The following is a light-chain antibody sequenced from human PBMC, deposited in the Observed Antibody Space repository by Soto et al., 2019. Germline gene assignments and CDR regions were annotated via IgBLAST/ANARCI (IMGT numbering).Light chain of an antibody. V-gene: IGLV2-18*02. J-gene: IGLJ1*01. CDR3: SSYTSSDTYV. Sequence: HSALTQPPSLSGFPGQSVTISCTGTSGDVGSYNRVSWYQQPPGTAPKLMIYEVTNRPSGVPDRFSGSKSGNTASLTISGLQAEDEADYYCSSYTSSDTYVFGTGTKVTVL. CDR2: EVT. CDR1: SGDVGSYNR.